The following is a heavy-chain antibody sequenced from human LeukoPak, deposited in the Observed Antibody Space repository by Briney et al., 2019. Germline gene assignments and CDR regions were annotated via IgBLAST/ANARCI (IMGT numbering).Heavy chain of an antibody. D-gene: IGHD6-19*01. Sequence: GGSLRLSCAASGFTFSNAWMSWVRQAPGKGLEWVGRIKSITDGGTKDYAAPVKGRFTISRDDSKNTLYLQMNSLKTEDTAVYCCTTRIAVFYYYGMDVWGQGTTVTVSS. CDR3: TTRIAVFYYYGMDV. CDR1: GFTFSNAW. CDR2: IKSITDGGTK. V-gene: IGHV3-15*01. J-gene: IGHJ6*02.